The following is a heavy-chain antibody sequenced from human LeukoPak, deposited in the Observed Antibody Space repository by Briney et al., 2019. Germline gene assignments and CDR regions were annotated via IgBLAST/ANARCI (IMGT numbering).Heavy chain of an antibody. D-gene: IGHD2-2*01. J-gene: IGHJ5*02. CDR3: ARARLGGIVVVPAGSEGRYWFGP. CDR2: IHYSGNT. V-gene: IGHV4-59*01. CDR1: GGSTTSYP. Sequence: SETLSLTCTVSGGSTTSYPWSWIRQPPGKGLEWIGYIHYSGNTNYNPSLRSRVTISVDTSKNQFSLRLSSVTAADTAVYYCARARLGGIVVVPAGSEGRYWFGPWGQGTLVTVSS.